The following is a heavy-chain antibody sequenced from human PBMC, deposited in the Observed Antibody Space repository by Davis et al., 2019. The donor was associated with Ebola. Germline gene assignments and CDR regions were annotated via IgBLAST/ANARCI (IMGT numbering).Heavy chain of an antibody. V-gene: IGHV4-59*12. CDR1: GGSISSYY. J-gene: IGHJ3*02. D-gene: IGHD5-24*01. CDR2: IYYSGST. Sequence: ESLKISCTVSGGSISSYYWGWIRQPPGKGLEWIGYIYYSGSTYYNPSLKSRVTISLDTSKNEFSLKLSSVTAADTAVYYCARVDGMATILLRAFDIWGQGTMVTVSS. CDR3: ARVDGMATILLRAFDI.